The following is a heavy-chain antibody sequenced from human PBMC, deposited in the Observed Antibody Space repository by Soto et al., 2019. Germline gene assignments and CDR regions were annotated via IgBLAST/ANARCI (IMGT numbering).Heavy chain of an antibody. CDR2: ISAYNGNT. CDR3: ARSEYSSSGRHGSYYYYYGMDV. J-gene: IGHJ6*02. Sequence: ASVKVSCKASGYTFTSYGISWVRQAPGQGLEWMGWISAYNGNTNYAQKLQGRVTMTTDTSTSTAYMELRSLRSDDTAVYYCARSEYSSSGRHGSYYYYYGMDVWSQGTTVTVSS. V-gene: IGHV1-18*01. CDR1: GYTFTSYG. D-gene: IGHD6-6*01.